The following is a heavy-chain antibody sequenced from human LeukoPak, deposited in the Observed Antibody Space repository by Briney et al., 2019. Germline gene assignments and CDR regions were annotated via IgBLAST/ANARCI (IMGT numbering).Heavy chain of an antibody. CDR1: GFTFSDYY. CDR3: ARDAQRWSNWFDP. V-gene: IGHV3-11*04. J-gene: IGHJ5*02. D-gene: IGHD5-18*01. Sequence: PGGSLRLSCAASGFTFSDYYMSWIRQAPGKGLEWVSYISSSGSTIYYADSVKGRFTISRDNAKNSLYLQMNSLRAEDTAVYYCARDAQRWSNWFDPWGQGTLVTVSS. CDR2: ISSSGSTI.